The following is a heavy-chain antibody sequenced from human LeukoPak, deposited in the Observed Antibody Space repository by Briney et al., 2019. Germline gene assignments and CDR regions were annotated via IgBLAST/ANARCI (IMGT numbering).Heavy chain of an antibody. D-gene: IGHD3-22*01. Sequence: PSETLSLTCDVSGYSINFGHLWGWIRQPPGKGLEWIASINHSGRTYYTPSLKSRVTISVDTLKNQFSLKVTSVTAEDTAMYFCARESSAVAHTMMLDWLDPWGQGTLVTVSS. V-gene: IGHV4-38-2*02. CDR3: ARESSAVAHTMMLDWLDP. CDR1: GYSINFGHL. J-gene: IGHJ5*02. CDR2: INHSGRT.